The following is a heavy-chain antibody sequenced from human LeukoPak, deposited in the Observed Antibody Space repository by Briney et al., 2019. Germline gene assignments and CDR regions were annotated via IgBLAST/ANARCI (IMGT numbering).Heavy chain of an antibody. CDR3: AKSRGYSSSWYGVDY. Sequence: GGSLRLSCAASGFNFSDYYMSWIRQAPGKGLEWVSYITSSSSYYADSVKGRFTISRDNAKNSLYLQMNSLRAEDTAVYYRAKSRGYSSSWYGVDYWGQGTLVTVSS. J-gene: IGHJ4*02. CDR2: ITSSSS. D-gene: IGHD6-13*01. V-gene: IGHV3-11*06. CDR1: GFNFSDYY.